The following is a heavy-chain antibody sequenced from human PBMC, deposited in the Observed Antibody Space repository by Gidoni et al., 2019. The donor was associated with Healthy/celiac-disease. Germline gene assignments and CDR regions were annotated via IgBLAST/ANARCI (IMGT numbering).Heavy chain of an antibody. D-gene: IGHD5-18*01. CDR3: AAFGYSYGPRYDY. V-gene: IGHV3-48*02. J-gene: IGHJ4*02. Sequence: EVQLVESGGGLVQPGGSLRLSCAASGFTFSRYSMNWVRQAPGKGLEWVSYISSSSSTIYYADSVKGRFTISRDNAKNSLYLQMNSLRDEDTAVYYCAAFGYSYGPRYDYWGQGTLVTVSS. CDR2: ISSSSSTI. CDR1: GFTFSRYS.